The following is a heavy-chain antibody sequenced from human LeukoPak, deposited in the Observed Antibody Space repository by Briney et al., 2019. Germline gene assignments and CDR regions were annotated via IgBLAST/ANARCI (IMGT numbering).Heavy chain of an antibody. CDR2: INGDGRGT. V-gene: IGHV3-74*01. CDR3: ARGFDY. J-gene: IGHJ4*02. CDR1: GFTFSSYW. Sequence: GGSLRLSCAASGFTFSSYWMHWVRQAPGKGLVWVSHINGDGRGTTYADSVKGRFTISRDNAKNTLYLQMNSLRAEDTAVYYCARGFDYWGQGTLVTVSS.